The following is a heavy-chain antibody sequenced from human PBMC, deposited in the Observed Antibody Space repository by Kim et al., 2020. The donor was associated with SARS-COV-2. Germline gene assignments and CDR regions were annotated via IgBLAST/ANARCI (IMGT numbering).Heavy chain of an antibody. D-gene: IGHD2-2*01. CDR3: ARVRYSSSWDYFYY. CDR1: GFTFSNYW. V-gene: IGHV3-7*01. J-gene: IGHJ4*02. Sequence: GGSLRLSCAASGFTFSNYWMTWVRQAPGKGLERVANIKQDGSEKYYVDSVKGRFTISKDNAKNSLYLQMNSLRAEDTAVYYCARVRYSSSWDYFYYWDQG. CDR2: IKQDGSEK.